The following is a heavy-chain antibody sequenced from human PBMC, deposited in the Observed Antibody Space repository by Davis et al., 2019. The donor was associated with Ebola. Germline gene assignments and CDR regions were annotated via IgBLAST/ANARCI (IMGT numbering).Heavy chain of an antibody. V-gene: IGHV3-21*01. Sequence: GESLKISCAASGFTFSTYSMSWVRQAPGKGLEWVSSISSDSDYIYYADSAKGRFTISRDNAKNSLYLQMNGLRAEDTAVYYCARATHMDYWGQGTLVTVSS. CDR3: ARATHMDY. J-gene: IGHJ4*02. CDR1: GFTFSTYS. CDR2: ISSDSDYI. D-gene: IGHD2-21*01.